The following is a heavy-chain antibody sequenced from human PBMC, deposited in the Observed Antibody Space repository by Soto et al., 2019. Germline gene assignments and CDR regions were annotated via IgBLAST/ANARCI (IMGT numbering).Heavy chain of an antibody. V-gene: IGHV3-48*03. CDR1: GFTFSRFE. CDR3: TRAAWFPYLSFY. J-gene: IGHJ4*02. CDR2: ISSSGSTA. D-gene: IGHD3-10*01. Sequence: GGSLRLSCAASGFTFSRFELHWVRQAPGKGLEWISYISSSGSTAYYASSVEGRFTISRGNANNSVYLQMDSLRAEDTALYYCTRAAWFPYLSFYWGQGALVTVSS.